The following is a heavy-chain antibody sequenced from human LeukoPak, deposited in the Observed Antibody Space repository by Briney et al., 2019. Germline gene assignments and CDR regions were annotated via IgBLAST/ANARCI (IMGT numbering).Heavy chain of an antibody. CDR1: GFTFTSSA. J-gene: IGHJ3*02. CDR2: IVVGSGNT. V-gene: IGHV1-58*01. CDR3: AAGDILTGYSPMSAFDI. D-gene: IGHD3-9*01. Sequence: PGTSVKVSCKASGFTFTSSAVLWVRQARGQRLEWIGWIVVGSGNTNYAQKFQERVTITRDMSTSTAYMELSSLRSEDTAVYYCAAGDILTGYSPMSAFDIWGQGTMVTVSS.